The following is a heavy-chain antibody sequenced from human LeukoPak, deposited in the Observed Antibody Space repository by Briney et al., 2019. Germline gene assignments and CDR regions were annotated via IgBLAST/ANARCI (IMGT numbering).Heavy chain of an antibody. CDR2: IKGDGIST. V-gene: IGHV3-74*01. D-gene: IGHD3-3*01. J-gene: IGHJ4*02. CDR3: AKDHYWSIDY. CDR1: GFDFSSNW. Sequence: GGSLRLSCAASGFDFSSNWMHWVRHAPGQGLVWVSRIKGDGISTNYADSVKGRFTISRDIAKNTLYLQMNSLRAEDTGAYYCAKDHYWSIDYWGRGTLVTVSS.